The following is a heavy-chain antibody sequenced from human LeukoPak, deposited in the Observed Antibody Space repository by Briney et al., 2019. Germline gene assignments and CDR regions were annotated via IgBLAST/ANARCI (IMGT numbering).Heavy chain of an antibody. CDR1: GFTFSSYA. CDR3: AKGPGNWIANFDY. CDR2: ISYDGSNK. Sequence: GGSLRLSCAASGFTFSSYAMHWVRQAPGKGLEWVAVISYDGSNKYYADSVKGRFTISRDNSKNTLYLQMNSLRAEDTAVYYCAKGPGNWIANFDYWGQGTLVTVSS. V-gene: IGHV3-30-3*01. D-gene: IGHD1-20*01. J-gene: IGHJ4*02.